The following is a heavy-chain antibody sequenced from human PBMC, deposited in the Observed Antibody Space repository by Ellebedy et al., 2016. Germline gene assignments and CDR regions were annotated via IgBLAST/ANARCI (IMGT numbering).Heavy chain of an antibody. V-gene: IGHV1-69*06. D-gene: IGHD1-26*01. J-gene: IGHJ6*03. CDR2: IIPVVGTT. Sequence: ASVKVSCKASGGTFNNYAINWVRQAPGQGLEWMGGIIPVVGTTDYAQKFRGRLTITADKSSTTVYMELNSLRSEDTAVYFCARWAGTVPDNASPGVVTIFYYYMDFWGKGTTVTVSS. CDR1: GGTFNNYA. CDR3: ARWAGTVPDNASPGVVTIFYYYMDF.